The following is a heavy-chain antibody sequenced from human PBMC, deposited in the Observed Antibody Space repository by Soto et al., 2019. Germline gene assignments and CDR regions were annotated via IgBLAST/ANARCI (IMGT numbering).Heavy chain of an antibody. CDR2: IGGSGGSP. V-gene: IGHV3-23*01. D-gene: IGHD2-2*01. J-gene: IGHJ4*02. Sequence: PGGSLRFSCAASGFTFSTYTMSWVRQAPGKGLEWVSVIGGSGGSPSYADSVQGRFTISRDNPKNTLFLQMNSLRAEDTAMYYCAKARCSTTNCYVPDYWGQGILVTVSS. CDR1: GFTFSTYT. CDR3: AKARCSTTNCYVPDY.